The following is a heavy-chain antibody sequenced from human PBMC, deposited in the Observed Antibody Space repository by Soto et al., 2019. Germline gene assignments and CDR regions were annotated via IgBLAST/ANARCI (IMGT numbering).Heavy chain of an antibody. J-gene: IGHJ4*02. Sequence: QVQLVQSGAEVKKPGASVKVSCKASGYTFTSYARHWVRQAPGQRLEWMGWINAGNGNTKYSQKFQGRVTITRDTSASTAYMELSSLRSEDTAVYYSARGNATVTTFAFDYWGQGTLVTVSS. CDR1: GYTFTSYA. CDR3: ARGNATVTTFAFDY. V-gene: IGHV1-3*01. CDR2: INAGNGNT. D-gene: IGHD4-17*01.